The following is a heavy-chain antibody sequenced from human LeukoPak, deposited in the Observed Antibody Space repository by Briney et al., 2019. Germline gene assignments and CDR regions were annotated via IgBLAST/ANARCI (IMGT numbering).Heavy chain of an antibody. CDR3: ASHITGIAGRAFYN. CDR2: INQDGSEK. V-gene: IGHV3-7*05. J-gene: IGHJ3*02. CDR1: GFTFSTYW. D-gene: IGHD6-13*01. Sequence: PGGSLRLSCAASGFTFSTYWMSWVRQAPGKGVEWVATINQDGSEKYYVDSVKGRFTISRDNPKNSHYLQMNSLRAEDTAVYYCASHITGIAGRAFYNRGHWTKGNGSS.